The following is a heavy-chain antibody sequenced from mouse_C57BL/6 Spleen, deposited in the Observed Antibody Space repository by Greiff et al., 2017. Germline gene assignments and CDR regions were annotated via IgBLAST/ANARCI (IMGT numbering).Heavy chain of an antibody. J-gene: IGHJ4*01. D-gene: IGHD2-1*01. CDR2: IHPNSGST. CDR1: GYTFTSYW. V-gene: IGHV1-64*01. CDR3: ARDYGNVPAMDY. Sequence: QVQLQQPGAELVKPGASVKLSCKASGYTFTSYWMHWVKQRPGQGLEWIGMIHPNSGSTTYNEKFKGKATLTVDESSSTAYMQLSSLTSENSAVYYCARDYGNVPAMDYWGQGTSVTVSS.